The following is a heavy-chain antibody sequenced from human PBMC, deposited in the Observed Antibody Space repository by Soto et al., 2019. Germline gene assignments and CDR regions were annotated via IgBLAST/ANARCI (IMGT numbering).Heavy chain of an antibody. CDR2: INPNSGGT. CDR1: GYSFSAYY. CDR3: ARESGGTTATLDYYYFYMDV. D-gene: IGHD4-17*01. V-gene: IGHV1-2*04. Sequence: QVQLVQSGAEVKKPGASVRVSFKASGYSFSAYYIHWMRQAPGQGLEWMGWINPNSGGTKFAQKFQGWVTMTRDTSISTAYMELSRLKSDDTAVYFCARESGGTTATLDYYYFYMDVWGKGTTVTVSS. J-gene: IGHJ6*03.